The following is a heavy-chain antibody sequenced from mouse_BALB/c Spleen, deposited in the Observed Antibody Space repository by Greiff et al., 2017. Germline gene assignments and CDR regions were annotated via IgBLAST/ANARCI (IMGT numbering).Heavy chain of an antibody. CDR2: INPGSGGT. CDR3: AREGGLRRDY. D-gene: IGHD2-2*01. Sequence: QVQLQQSGAELVRPGTSVKVSCKASGYAFTNYLIEWVKQRPGQGLEWIGVINPGSGGTNYNEKFKGKATLTADKSSSTAYMQLSSLTSDDSAVYFCAREGGLRRDYWGQGTTLTVSS. J-gene: IGHJ2*01. CDR1: GYAFTNYL. V-gene: IGHV1-54*01.